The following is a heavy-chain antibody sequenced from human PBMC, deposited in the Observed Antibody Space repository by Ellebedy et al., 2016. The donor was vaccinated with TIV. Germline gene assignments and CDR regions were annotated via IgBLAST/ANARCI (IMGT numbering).Heavy chain of an antibody. V-gene: IGHV4-38-2*02. CDR2: IYHSGNT. CDR1: GFSISSGYY. Sequence: SETLSLTCTVSGFSISSGYYWGWIRQPPGKGLEWIGNIYHSGNTYYNPSLKSRVTISVDTSKNQFSLKLISVTAADTAVYYCARYFRGPGFDYWGQGTLVTVSS. J-gene: IGHJ4*02. CDR3: ARYFRGPGFDY. D-gene: IGHD3-9*01.